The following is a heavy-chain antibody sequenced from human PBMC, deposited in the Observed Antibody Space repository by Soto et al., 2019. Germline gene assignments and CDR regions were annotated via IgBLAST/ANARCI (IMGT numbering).Heavy chain of an antibody. Sequence: EVQLVGSGGGSVQPGRSLRLSCAASGFSFNDHAMHWVRQVPGKGLEWLSGISWNSGSIGYADSVKGRFTISRDNAKNSLYLQMNSLRPEDTALYYCAKDRGADHDHSGGGDSWGQGILVTVS. CDR2: ISWNSGSI. CDR1: GFSFNDHA. D-gene: IGHD3-16*01. J-gene: IGHJ4*02. CDR3: AKDRGADHDHSGGGDS. V-gene: IGHV3-9*01.